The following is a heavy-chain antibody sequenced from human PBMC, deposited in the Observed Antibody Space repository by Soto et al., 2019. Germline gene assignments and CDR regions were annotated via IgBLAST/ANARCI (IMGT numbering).Heavy chain of an antibody. V-gene: IGHV1-69*02. CDR3: ARTPKGDYYYYYMDV. D-gene: IGHD3-16*01. CDR1: GGTFSTYT. Sequence: GASVKVSCKASGGTFSTYTINWVRQAPGQGLEWMGRIIPILGIANYAQKFQGRVTITADKSTSTAYMELSSLRSEDTAVYYCARTPKGDYYYYYMDVWGKGTTVTVSS. J-gene: IGHJ6*03. CDR2: IIPILGIA.